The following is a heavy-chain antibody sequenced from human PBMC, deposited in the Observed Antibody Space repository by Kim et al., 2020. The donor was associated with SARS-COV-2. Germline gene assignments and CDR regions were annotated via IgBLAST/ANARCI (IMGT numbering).Heavy chain of an antibody. D-gene: IGHD3-22*01. J-gene: IGHJ5*02. CDR3: ARARLLAWFDP. CDR1: GGSISSGAYH. CDR2: IYYSGST. Sequence: SETLSLTCTVSGGSISSGAYHWSWIRQHPGKGLEWIGYIYYSGSTYYNPSLKSRVTISVDTSKNQFSLKLSSVTAADTAVYYCARARLLAWFDPWGQGTLVTVSS. V-gene: IGHV4-31*03.